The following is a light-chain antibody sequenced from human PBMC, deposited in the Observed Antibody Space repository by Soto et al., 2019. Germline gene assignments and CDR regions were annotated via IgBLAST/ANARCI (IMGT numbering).Light chain of an antibody. V-gene: IGKV1-5*03. CDR1: QSITMW. CDR2: KAS. CDR3: QQYNSYPWT. J-gene: IGKJ1*01. Sequence: DIQMTQSPSTLSASVGDRVTVTCRASQSITMWLAWYQQKPEKAPKLLIYKASSLESGVPSRFSGSGSGTEFTLTISSLQPDDFATYYCQQYNSYPWTFGQGTKVEIK.